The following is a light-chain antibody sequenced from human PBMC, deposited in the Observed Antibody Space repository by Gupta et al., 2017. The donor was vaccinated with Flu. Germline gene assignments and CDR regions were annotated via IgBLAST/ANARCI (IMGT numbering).Light chain of an antibody. J-gene: IGKJ4*01. CDR1: FHIARN. CDR3: QNENNWPLT. Sequence: PATLSVSPGESATICWRARFHIARNLAWYQQKPGHPPRLLIYGASDRASGVPARFSGSGYGTEFTLTISSRQSDDFAVYHCQNENNWPLTFGGGTKVEMK. CDR2: GAS. V-gene: IGKV3-15*01.